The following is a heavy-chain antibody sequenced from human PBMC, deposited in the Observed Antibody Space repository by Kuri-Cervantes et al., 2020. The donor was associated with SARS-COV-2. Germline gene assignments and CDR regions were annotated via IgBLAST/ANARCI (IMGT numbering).Heavy chain of an antibody. J-gene: IGHJ6*02. V-gene: IGHV1-2*04. CDR1: GYTFTGYY. CDR3: ARGGDIVVVPAAASGVTYYYYGMDV. CDR2: INPNSGGT. Sequence: ASVKVSCKASGYTFTGYYMHWVRQAPGQGLEWMGWINPNSGGTNYAQKFQGWVTMTRDTSISTAYMELSRLRSDDTAVYYRARGGDIVVVPAAASGVTYYYYGMDVWGQGTTVTVSS. D-gene: IGHD2-2*01.